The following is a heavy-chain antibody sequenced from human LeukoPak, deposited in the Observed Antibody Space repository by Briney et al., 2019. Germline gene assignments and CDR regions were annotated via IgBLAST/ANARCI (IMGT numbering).Heavy chain of an antibody. J-gene: IGHJ4*02. CDR2: ISGSGDST. Sequence: GGSLRLSCAASGFTFSSYSMNWVRQAPGKGLEWVSAISGSGDSTYYADSVKGRFTISRDNSKNTLYLQMNSLRAEDTAVYYCAKRYFGNYYFDYWGQGTLVTVSS. V-gene: IGHV3-23*01. CDR3: AKRYFGNYYFDY. CDR1: GFTFSSYS. D-gene: IGHD3-9*01.